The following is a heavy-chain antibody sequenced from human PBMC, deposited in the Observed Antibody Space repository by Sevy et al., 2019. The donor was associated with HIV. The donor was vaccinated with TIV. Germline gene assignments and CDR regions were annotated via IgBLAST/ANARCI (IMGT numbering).Heavy chain of an antibody. J-gene: IGHJ4*02. CDR1: GFTFSSYS. V-gene: IGHV3-21*06. D-gene: IGHD1-26*01. Sequence: GGSLRLSCAASGFTFSSYSMNWVRQAPGKGLEWVSAISGSSNYMYYAESVKGRFIISRDNVKNTLYLQMNSLRADDTAVYYCARGPPDGSYDYFDYWGQGTLVTVSS. CDR3: ARGPPDGSYDYFDY. CDR2: ISGSSNYM.